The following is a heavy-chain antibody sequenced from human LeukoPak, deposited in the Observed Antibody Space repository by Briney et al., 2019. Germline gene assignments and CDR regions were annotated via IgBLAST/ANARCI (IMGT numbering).Heavy chain of an antibody. CDR2: ISDRGGYT. V-gene: IGHV3-23*01. Sequence: GGSLRLSCAASGFTFNTYAMNWVRQAPGRGLEWFSGISDRGGYTSYADSVKGRFTISRDNSKDTLYLQMNSLKAEDMAIYYCAKSGATLDYYFDYWGQGTLVSVSS. D-gene: IGHD1-26*01. CDR1: GFTFNTYA. J-gene: IGHJ4*02. CDR3: AKSGATLDYYFDY.